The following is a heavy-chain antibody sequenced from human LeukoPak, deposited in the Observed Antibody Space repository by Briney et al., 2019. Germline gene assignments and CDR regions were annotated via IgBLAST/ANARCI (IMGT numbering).Heavy chain of an antibody. CDR3: ARGHTVTSYFDY. CDR1: GFTFSSYA. J-gene: IGHJ4*02. CDR2: ISGSGGST. D-gene: IGHD4-17*01. Sequence: GGSLRLSCAASGFTFSSYAMSWVRQAPGKGLEWVSAISGSGGSTYYADSVKGRFTISRDNSKNTLYLQMNSLRAEDTAVYYCARGHTVTSYFDYWGQGTLVTVSS. V-gene: IGHV3-23*01.